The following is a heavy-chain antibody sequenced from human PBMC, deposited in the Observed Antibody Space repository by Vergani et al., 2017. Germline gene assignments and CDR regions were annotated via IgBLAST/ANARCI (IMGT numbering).Heavy chain of an antibody. Sequence: EVALVQSGPEMRKPGESLKISCKGSEYSFGKYRIGWARQMPGKGLEWMGIIYPGYSDTRYSPSFQSQVTISADKSISTAYLQWGCLKASDTAMYYCARSSGSGTFDYWGQGTLVTVSS. CDR1: EYSFGKYR. J-gene: IGHJ4*02. CDR2: IYPGYSDT. D-gene: IGHD2-15*01. V-gene: IGHV5-51*03. CDR3: ARSSGSGTFDY.